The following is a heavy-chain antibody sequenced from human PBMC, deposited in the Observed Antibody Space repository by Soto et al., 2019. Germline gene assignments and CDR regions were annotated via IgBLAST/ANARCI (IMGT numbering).Heavy chain of an antibody. CDR2: IIPMFGT. V-gene: IGHV1-69*01. Sequence: QVQLVQSGAEVKRPGSSVKVSCEASGGTFNNYAITWVRQAPGQGLEWMGGIIPMFGTNYAQKFQDRVTIAADESTGTAYMELSGLRCEDTAVYFCARPNSYGVTFHYYYGMDVWGQGTTVTVSS. CDR3: ARPNSYGVTFHYYYGMDV. J-gene: IGHJ6*02. CDR1: GGTFNNYA. D-gene: IGHD3-10*01.